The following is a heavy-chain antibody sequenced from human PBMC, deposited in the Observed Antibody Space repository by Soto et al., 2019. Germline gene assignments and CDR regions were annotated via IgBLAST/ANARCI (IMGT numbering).Heavy chain of an antibody. CDR2: ISWNSGSI. J-gene: IGHJ4*02. V-gene: IGHV3-9*01. D-gene: IGHD2-2*01. CDR3: AKGYCSSTSCSHFDY. Sequence: EVQLVESGGGLVQPGRSLRLSCAASGFTFDDYAMHWVRQAPGKGLEWVSGISWNSGSIGYADSVKGRFTISRDNDKNSLYLQMNSLRAEDTALYYCAKGYCSSTSCSHFDYWGQGTLVTVSS. CDR1: GFTFDDYA.